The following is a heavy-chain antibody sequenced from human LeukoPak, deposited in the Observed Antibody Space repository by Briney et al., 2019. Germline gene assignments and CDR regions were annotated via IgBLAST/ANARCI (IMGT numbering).Heavy chain of an antibody. Sequence: GGSLRLFCSASGFTFSNYAMHWVRQAPGKGLEYVSIINSNGGSTYYTDSVKGRFTISRDNAKNTLYLQMSSLRAEDTAVYYCVKGVVVAASVWEYFQHWGQGTLVTVSS. CDR2: INSNGGST. CDR1: GFTFSNYA. V-gene: IGHV3-64D*06. D-gene: IGHD2-15*01. J-gene: IGHJ1*01. CDR3: VKGVVVAASVWEYFQH.